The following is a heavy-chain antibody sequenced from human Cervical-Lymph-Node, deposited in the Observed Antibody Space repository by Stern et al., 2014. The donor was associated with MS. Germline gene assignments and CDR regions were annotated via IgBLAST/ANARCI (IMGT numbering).Heavy chain of an antibody. Sequence: VPLVESWGGVVQPGRSLRLSCAASGFTFSYHAMHWVRQAQGKVLEWVAVISYDGSDNYYAGSVKGRFTLSRDNSKNTLYLQMNSLRAEDTAVYYCARGGAVTSSEYYFDYWGQGTLVTVSS. D-gene: IGHD4-17*01. CDR3: ARGGAVTSSEYYFDY. CDR2: ISYDGSDN. V-gene: IGHV3-30*01. CDR1: GFTFSYHA. J-gene: IGHJ4*02.